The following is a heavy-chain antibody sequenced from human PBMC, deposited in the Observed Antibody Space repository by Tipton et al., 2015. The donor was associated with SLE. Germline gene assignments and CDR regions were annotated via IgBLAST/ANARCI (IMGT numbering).Heavy chain of an antibody. CDR3: AKDLNRVATSPFDY. Sequence: RLSCAASGFTFANYAMSWVRQAPGKGLEWVSAISGSGDRTYYADSVKGHFTISRDNSKNTLYLQMNSLRVEDTAVYYCAKDLNRVATSPFDYWGQGTLVTVSS. V-gene: IGHV3-23*01. CDR1: GFTFANYA. CDR2: ISGSGDRT. D-gene: IGHD5-12*01. J-gene: IGHJ4*02.